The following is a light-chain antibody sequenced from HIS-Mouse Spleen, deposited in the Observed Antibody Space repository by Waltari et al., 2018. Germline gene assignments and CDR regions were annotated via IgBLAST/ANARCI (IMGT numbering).Light chain of an antibody. CDR1: SSDVGGYNY. J-gene: IGLJ3*02. Sequence: QSALTQPASVSGSPGQSITISCTGTSSDVGGYNYVSWYQQHPGKAPKLMIYDVSNRPSVVSSRFSGSKSGNTASLTISGLQAEDEADYYCSSYTSSSNWVFGGGTKLTVL. CDR2: DVS. CDR3: SSYTSSSNWV. V-gene: IGLV2-14*03.